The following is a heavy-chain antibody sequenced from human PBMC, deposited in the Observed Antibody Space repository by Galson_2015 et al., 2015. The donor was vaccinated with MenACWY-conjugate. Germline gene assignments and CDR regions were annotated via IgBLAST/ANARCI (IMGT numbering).Heavy chain of an antibody. CDR3: ARTAGSVPP. CDR2: ISATSATI. V-gene: IGHV3-21*01. J-gene: IGHJ5*02. Sequence: LRLSCAASGFTFSSFSMNWVRQAPGKGLELVSSISATSATIYYADSVKGRFTISRDNAKNSLYLQMNSLRAEDTAVYYCARTAGSVPPWGLGTLVTVSS. CDR1: GFTFSSFS. D-gene: IGHD6-13*01.